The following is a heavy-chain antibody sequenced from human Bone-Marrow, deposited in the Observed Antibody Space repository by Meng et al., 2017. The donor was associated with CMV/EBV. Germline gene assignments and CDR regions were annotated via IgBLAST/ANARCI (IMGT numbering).Heavy chain of an antibody. D-gene: IGHD3-3*01. Sequence: ASVKVSCKSSGYTFTSYGISWVRQAPGQGLDWMGWTSAYNGNTNYAQKLQGRVTMTTDTPTSTAYMELRRLRSDDTAGYYCAKDLGREANDFWSGYYLVGESGSYYYYGMDVWGQGTTVTVSS. V-gene: IGHV1-18*01. CDR2: TSAYNGNT. J-gene: IGHJ6*02. CDR1: GYTFTSYG. CDR3: AKDLGREANDFWSGYYLVGESGSYYYYGMDV.